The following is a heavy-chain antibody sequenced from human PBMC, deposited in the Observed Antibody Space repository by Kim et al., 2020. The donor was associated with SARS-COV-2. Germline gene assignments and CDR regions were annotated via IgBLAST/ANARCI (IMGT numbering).Heavy chain of an antibody. CDR2: ISAYNGNT. J-gene: IGHJ5*02. CDR3: ARVPRYYDITFSVFP. D-gene: IGHD3-9*01. Sequence: ASVKVSCKASGYTFTSYGISWVRQAPGQGLEWMGWISAYNGNTNYAQKLQGRVTMTTDTSTSTAYMELRSLRSDDTAVYYCARVPRYYDITFSVFPWGQGTLVTVSS. CDR1: GYTFTSYG. V-gene: IGHV1-18*04.